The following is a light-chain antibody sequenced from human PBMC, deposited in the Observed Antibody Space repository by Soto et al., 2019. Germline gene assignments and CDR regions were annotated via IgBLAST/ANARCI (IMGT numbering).Light chain of an antibody. CDR2: XXX. V-gene: IGLV1-51*01. CDR1: SSNIGNNY. J-gene: IGLJ3*02. Sequence: QSVLTQPPSVSAAPGQKVTISCSGSSSNIGNNYVSWFRQLPGTAPKXLXXXXXXXXXXXXXXXSGSKSGTSATLGITGLXXXXXXXXXXATWDSSLSAGVFGGGTKLTVL. CDR3: ATWDSSLSAGV.